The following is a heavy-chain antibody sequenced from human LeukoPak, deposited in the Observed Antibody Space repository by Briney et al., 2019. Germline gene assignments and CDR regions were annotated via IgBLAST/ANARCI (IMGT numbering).Heavy chain of an antibody. Sequence: EASVKVSCKASGYAFTGSYIHWVRQAPGQGLEWLGWINPNSGGTNYAQKFQRRVSITRDTSITAAYMELRRLRSDDTAMYYCARDKSGSYSVDYWGQGTLVTVSS. D-gene: IGHD1-26*01. CDR2: INPNSGGT. CDR3: ARDKSGSYSVDY. V-gene: IGHV1-2*02. CDR1: GYAFTGSY. J-gene: IGHJ4*02.